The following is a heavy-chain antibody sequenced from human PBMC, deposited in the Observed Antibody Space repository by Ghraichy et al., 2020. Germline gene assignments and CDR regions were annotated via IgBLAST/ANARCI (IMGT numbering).Heavy chain of an antibody. V-gene: IGHV4-59*01. Sequence: SETLSLTCTVSGGSISSYYWSWIRQPPGKGLEWIGYIYYSGSTNYNPSLKSRVTISVDTSKNQFSLKLSSVTAADTAVYYCARVAVEQQLVPMYYFDYWGQGTLVTVSS. CDR2: IYYSGST. J-gene: IGHJ4*02. D-gene: IGHD6-13*01. CDR3: ARVAVEQQLVPMYYFDY. CDR1: GGSISSYY.